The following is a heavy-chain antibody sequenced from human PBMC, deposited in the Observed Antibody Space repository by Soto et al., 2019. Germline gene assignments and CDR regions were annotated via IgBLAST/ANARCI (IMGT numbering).Heavy chain of an antibody. CDR3: ARRTLRFRGGFDP. Sequence: ASVKVSCKASGYTFTSYDINWVRQATGQRLEWMGWMNPNIGNTGYAQKFQGRVTMTRNTSISTAYMELSSLRSEDTAVYYCARRTLRFRGGFDPWGQGTLVTVSS. J-gene: IGHJ5*02. CDR1: GYTFTSYD. V-gene: IGHV1-8*01. D-gene: IGHD3-10*01. CDR2: MNPNIGNT.